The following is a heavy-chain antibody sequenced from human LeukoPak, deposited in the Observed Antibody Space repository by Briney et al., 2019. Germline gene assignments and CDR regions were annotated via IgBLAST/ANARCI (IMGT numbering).Heavy chain of an antibody. CDR3: ARGRIAAAGRGAWTLDY. J-gene: IGHJ4*02. V-gene: IGHV4-34*01. CDR2: INHSGST. D-gene: IGHD6-13*01. CDR1: GVSFSGYY. Sequence: SETLSLTCAVYGVSFSGYYWSWIRQPPGKGLEWIGEINHSGSTNYNPSLKSRVTISVDTSKNQFSLKLSSVTAADTAVYYCARGRIAAAGRGAWTLDYWGQGTLVTVSS.